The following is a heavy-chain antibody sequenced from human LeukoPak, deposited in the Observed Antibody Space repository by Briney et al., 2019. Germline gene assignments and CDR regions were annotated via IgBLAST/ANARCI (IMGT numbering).Heavy chain of an antibody. CDR3: ARIVLDVSYFDY. CDR2: INHSGST. V-gene: IGHV4-39*07. J-gene: IGHJ4*02. D-gene: IGHD2-8*02. CDR1: GGSVSSGSYY. Sequence: PSETLSLTCTVSGGSVSSGSYYWSWIRQPPGKGLEWIGEINHSGSTNYNPSLKSRVTISVDTSKNQFSLKLSSVTAADTAVYYCARIVLDVSYFDYWGQGTLVTVSS.